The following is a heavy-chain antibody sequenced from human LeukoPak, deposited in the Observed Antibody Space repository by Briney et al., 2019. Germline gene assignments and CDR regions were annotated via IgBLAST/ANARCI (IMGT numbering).Heavy chain of an antibody. J-gene: IGHJ4*02. V-gene: IGHV1-18*01. CDR1: GYTFTSYG. CDR3: ARYFGQDNSSGYYPFDY. D-gene: IGHD3-22*01. Sequence: ASVKVSCKASGYTFTSYGISWVRQAPGQGLEWMGWISAYNGNTNYAQKLQGRVTMTTDTSTSTAYMELRSLRSDDTAVYYCARYFGQDNSSGYYPFDYWGQGTLVTVSS. CDR2: ISAYNGNT.